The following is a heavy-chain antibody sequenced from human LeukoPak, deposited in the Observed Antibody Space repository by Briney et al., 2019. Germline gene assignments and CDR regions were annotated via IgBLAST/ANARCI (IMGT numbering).Heavy chain of an antibody. Sequence: ASVKVSCKASGYSFTDYYIHWVRQAPGQGLEWMGWINPNSGGTNYAQMFQGRVTMTWDTSISTAYMELSSLRSEDTAVYYCARAGGYCGRISCPYYFDYWGQGSLVAVSS. D-gene: IGHD2-15*01. J-gene: IGHJ4*02. CDR2: INPNSGGT. CDR1: GYSFTDYY. V-gene: IGHV1-2*02. CDR3: ARAGGYCGRISCPYYFDY.